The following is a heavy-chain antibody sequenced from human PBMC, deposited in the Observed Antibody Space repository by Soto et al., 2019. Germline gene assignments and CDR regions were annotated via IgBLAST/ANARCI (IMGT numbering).Heavy chain of an antibody. V-gene: IGHV1-18*01. CDR2: ISAYNGNT. J-gene: IGHJ4*02. D-gene: IGHD5-18*01. CDR3: AADVGGYIYGLGKY. Sequence: ASVKVSCKASGYTFTNFGISWVRQAPGQGLEWMGWISAYNGNTNYAQNFQGRVTMTTDMSTSTAYMELSGLRSEDTAVYYCAADVGGYIYGLGKYWGQGTLVTVSS. CDR1: GYTFTNFG.